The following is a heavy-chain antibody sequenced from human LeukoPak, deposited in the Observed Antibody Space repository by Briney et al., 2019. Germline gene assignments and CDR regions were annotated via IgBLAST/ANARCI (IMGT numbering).Heavy chain of an antibody. CDR1: GYSFTGYY. Sequence: ASVKVSCKASGYSFTGYYIHWVRQAPGQGLEWMGWVNPDSGATRNAQKFQGRVTVTRDTSISTAFMELSSLTSDDTAVCYCARDFAAVGSHNWFDPWGQGTLVTVSS. D-gene: IGHD6-19*01. J-gene: IGHJ5*02. CDR3: ARDFAAVGSHNWFDP. CDR2: VNPDSGAT. V-gene: IGHV1-2*02.